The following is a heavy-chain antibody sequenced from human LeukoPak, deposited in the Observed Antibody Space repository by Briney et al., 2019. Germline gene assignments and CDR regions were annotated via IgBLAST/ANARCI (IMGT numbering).Heavy chain of an antibody. CDR1: GGPFNNHA. D-gene: IGHD3-16*01. J-gene: IGHJ3*02. CDR3: ARLGYGEAFDI. V-gene: IGHV1-46*02. CDR2: INPSTGTK. Sequence: ASVKVSCKASGGPFNNHAISWVRQAPGQGLEWMGVINPSTGTKTYAQKFQGRVTMTRDTSTSTVYMELSSLISEDTAVYYCARLGYGEAFDIWGPGTMVTVSS.